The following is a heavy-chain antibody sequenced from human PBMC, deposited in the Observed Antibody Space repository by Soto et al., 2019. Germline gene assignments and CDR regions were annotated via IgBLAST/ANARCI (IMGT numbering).Heavy chain of an antibody. CDR3: ARDRVGATLYYYYGMDV. D-gene: IGHD1-26*01. Sequence: PSETLSLTCAVSGDSISSGYYWAWIRQPPGKGLEWIGSIYHSGTTYYSPSLKSRVTISVDTSKNQFSLKLSSVTAADTAVYYCARDRVGATLYYYYGMDVWGQGTTVTVSS. V-gene: IGHV4-38-2*02. CDR2: IYHSGTT. J-gene: IGHJ6*02. CDR1: GDSISSGYY.